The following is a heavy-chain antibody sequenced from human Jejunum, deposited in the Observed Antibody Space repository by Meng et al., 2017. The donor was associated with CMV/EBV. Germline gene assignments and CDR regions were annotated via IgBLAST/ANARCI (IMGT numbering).Heavy chain of an antibody. D-gene: IGHD1-26*01. CDR2: IYTSGST. J-gene: IGHJ5*02. CDR1: AGPISGYY. CDR3: ARESGSYYWFDP. Sequence: QVLLQDSGPGLVKSSETLSLTCFVSAGPISGYYWSWIRQPAGKGLEWIGRIYTSGSTHYNPSLKSRLTMSVDLAKNQISLKLSSVTAADTAVYYCARESGSYYWFDPWGQGTLVTVSS. V-gene: IGHV4-4*07.